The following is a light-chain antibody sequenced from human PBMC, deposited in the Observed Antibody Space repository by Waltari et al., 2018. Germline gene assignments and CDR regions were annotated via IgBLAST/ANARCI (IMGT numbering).Light chain of an antibody. J-gene: IGKJ5*01. Sequence: EIVLTLSPATLSLSPGERGTLSCRASQSINTNLAWYQQKPGQAPRLLIYDASNRATGIPARFSGSGSGTDFTLTISSLEREDFAVYYCQQRRTWPSITFGQGTRLEIK. V-gene: IGKV3-11*01. CDR3: QQRRTWPSIT. CDR1: QSINTN. CDR2: DAS.